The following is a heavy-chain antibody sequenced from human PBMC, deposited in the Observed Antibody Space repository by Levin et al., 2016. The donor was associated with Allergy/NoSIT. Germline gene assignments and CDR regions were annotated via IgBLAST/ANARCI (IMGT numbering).Heavy chain of an antibody. J-gene: IGHJ6*02. V-gene: IGHV6-1*01. CDR2: TYFRSKWYT. Sequence: SQTLSLTCVISGDSVSRNGASWNWIRQSPSRGLEWLGRTYFRSKWYTDYPTSITGRVSINPDTSKNQYSLQMTSVTLEDTALYYCARAQNYYDAIGYYGMDVWGQGTAVTVSS. CDR1: GDSVSRNGAS. D-gene: IGHD3-22*01. CDR3: ARAQNYYDAIGYYGMDV.